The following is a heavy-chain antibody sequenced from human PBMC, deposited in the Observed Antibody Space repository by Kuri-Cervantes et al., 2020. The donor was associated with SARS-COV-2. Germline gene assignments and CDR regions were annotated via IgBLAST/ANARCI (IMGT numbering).Heavy chain of an antibody. CDR1: GFTSSRYH. CDR3: ARGTDIYDFWSGYPTEYYYYALDV. CDR2: IWNDGSNK. D-gene: IGHD3-3*01. J-gene: IGHJ6*02. V-gene: IGHV3-33*01. Sequence: GESLKISCAASGFTSSRYHMHWVRQAPGKGLEWVTVIWNDGSNKYYADSVKGRFTISRDNSKNTLYLQMNSLRAEDTAVYYCARGTDIYDFWSGYPTEYYYYALDVWGQGTTVTVSS.